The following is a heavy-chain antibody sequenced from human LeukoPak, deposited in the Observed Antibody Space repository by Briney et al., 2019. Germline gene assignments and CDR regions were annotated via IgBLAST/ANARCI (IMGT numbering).Heavy chain of an antibody. CDR1: GFTFSSYS. CDR2: ISSSSSTI. J-gene: IGHJ4*02. CDR3: RLLYPNFDY. D-gene: IGHD2-2*02. V-gene: IGHV3-48*01. Sequence: GGSLRLSCAASGFTFSSYSMNWVRQAPGKGLEWVSYISSSSSTIYYADSVKGRFAISRDNAKNSLYLQMNSLRAEDTAVYYCRLLYPNFDYWGQGTLVTVSS.